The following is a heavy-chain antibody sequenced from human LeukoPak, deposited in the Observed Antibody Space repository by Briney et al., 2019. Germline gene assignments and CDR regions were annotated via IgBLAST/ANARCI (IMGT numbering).Heavy chain of an antibody. V-gene: IGHV1-69*06. D-gene: IGHD5-18*01. CDR2: IIPIFGTT. Sequence: ASVKVSCKASGGTFNSYAISWVRQAPGQGLEWMGGIIPIFGTTNYARKFRGRVTLTADKSTRTAYMELSILRSEDTAVYYCAGEGVDTAMVNWFDPWGQGTLVTVSS. J-gene: IGHJ5*02. CDR1: GGTFNSYA. CDR3: AGEGVDTAMVNWFDP.